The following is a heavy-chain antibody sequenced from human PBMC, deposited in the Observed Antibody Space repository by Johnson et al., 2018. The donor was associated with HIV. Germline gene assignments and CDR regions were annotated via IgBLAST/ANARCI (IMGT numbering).Heavy chain of an antibody. J-gene: IGHJ3*02. CDR1: GFTFSSYW. D-gene: IGHD3-22*01. Sequence: VLLLESGGGLVQPGGSLRLSCAASGFTFSSYWMSWVRQAPGKGLEWVANIKQDGSEKYYVDSVKGRFTISRDNAKNSLYLQMNSLRAEDTAVYYCAREAGYYDSSGYSDAFDIWGQGTMVTVSS. CDR3: AREAGYYDSSGYSDAFDI. CDR2: IKQDGSEK. V-gene: IGHV3-7*01.